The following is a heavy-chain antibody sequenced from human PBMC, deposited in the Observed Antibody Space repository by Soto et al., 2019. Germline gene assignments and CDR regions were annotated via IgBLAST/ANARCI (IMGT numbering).Heavy chain of an antibody. V-gene: IGHV3-11*06. J-gene: IGHJ6*02. Sequence: HVQMVESGGDLVKPGGSLRLSCAVSGFTFSDYYMSWIRQAPEKGLEWVAYISSRGKYTNYADSVRGRFTISRDNVKNSLFLQMNSLRDEDTAVYYCARDGGVIIAAATGGGYGMDVWGQGTTVIVSS. D-gene: IGHD2-2*01. CDR2: ISSRGKYT. CDR3: ARDGGVIIAAATGGGYGMDV. CDR1: GFTFSDYY.